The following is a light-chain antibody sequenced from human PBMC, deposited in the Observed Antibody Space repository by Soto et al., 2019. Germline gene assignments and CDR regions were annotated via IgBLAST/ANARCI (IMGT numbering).Light chain of an antibody. CDR1: SSDVGGYNY. CDR2: EVS. CDR3: SSYTSSSTPRV. V-gene: IGLV2-14*01. Sequence: QSVLTQPASVSGSPGQSITISCTGTSSDVGGYNYVSWYQQHPGKAPKLMIYEVSNRPSGVSNRFSGSKSGNTASLTISGLQAEDEAHYYCSSYTSSSTPRVFGTGTKLTVL. J-gene: IGLJ1*01.